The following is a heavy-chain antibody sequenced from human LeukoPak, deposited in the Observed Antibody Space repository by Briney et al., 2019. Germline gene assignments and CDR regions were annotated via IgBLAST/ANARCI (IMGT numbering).Heavy chain of an antibody. V-gene: IGHV1-2*06. J-gene: IGHJ5*02. Sequence: ASVKVPCKASGYTFTGYYMHWVRQAPGQGLEWMGRINPNSGGTNYAQKFQGRVTMTRDTSISTAYMELSRLRSDDTAVYYCARDLFESTSRSARKTGYNWFDPWGQGTLVTVSS. CDR1: GYTFTGYY. CDR2: INPNSGGT. D-gene: IGHD1-14*01. CDR3: ARDLFESTSRSARKTGYNWFDP.